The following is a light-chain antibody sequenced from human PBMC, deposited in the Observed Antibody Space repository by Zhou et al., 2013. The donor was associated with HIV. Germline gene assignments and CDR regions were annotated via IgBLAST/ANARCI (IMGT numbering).Light chain of an antibody. V-gene: IGKV1-39*01. CDR2: GAS. CDR1: QKISSY. J-gene: IGKJ5*01. CDR3: QQAYRMPFT. Sequence: DIQMTQSSSLSASVGDKVTITCRASQKISSYLNWFQLKPGKAPKLLIYGASSLQGGVPPRFTGSGSGTDFTLTINSLQPEDYATYYCQQAYRMPFTFGQGTRLEI.